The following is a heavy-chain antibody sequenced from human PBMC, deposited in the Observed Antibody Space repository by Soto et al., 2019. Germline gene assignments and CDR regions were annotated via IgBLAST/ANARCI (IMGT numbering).Heavy chain of an antibody. D-gene: IGHD2-15*01. CDR3: ARGRDIVVVVAATSFDY. V-gene: IGHV4-34*01. CDR2: INHSGST. CDR1: GGSFSGYS. J-gene: IGHJ4*02. Sequence: QVQLQQWGAGLLKPSETLSLTCAVYGGSFSGYSWSWIRQNPGKGLEWIGEINHSGSTNYNTSLKSRVTISVDTSKNQFSLKLSSVTAADTAVYYCARGRDIVVVVAATSFDYWGQGTLVTVFS.